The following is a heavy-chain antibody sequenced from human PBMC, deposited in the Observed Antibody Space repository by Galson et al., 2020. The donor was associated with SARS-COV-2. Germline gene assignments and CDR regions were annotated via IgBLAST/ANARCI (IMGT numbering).Heavy chain of an antibody. J-gene: IGHJ2*01. V-gene: IGHV4-30-2*01. CDR2: IFQSGRT. CDR3: ARGSQRELRYWYFDL. D-gene: IGHD1-26*01. Sequence: SGTLSLTCAVSGASINSGGYSWTWIRQPPGKGLEWIAYIFQSGRTYYNPSLPSRVTMSIDRSKNQLSLNLSSVTAADMAVYDCARGSQRELRYWYFDLWGRGTLVTVSS. CDR1: GASINSGGYS.